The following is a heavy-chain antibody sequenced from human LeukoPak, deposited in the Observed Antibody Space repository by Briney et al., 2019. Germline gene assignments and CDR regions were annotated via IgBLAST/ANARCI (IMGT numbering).Heavy chain of an antibody. Sequence: GGSLRLSCAASGFTFDDYGMSWVRQAPGKGLEWVSGINWNGGSTGYADSVKGRFAISRDNAKNSLYLQMNSLRAEDTAVYYCATSRGSWPDYFDYWGQGTLVTVSS. J-gene: IGHJ4*02. CDR2: INWNGGST. D-gene: IGHD6-13*01. CDR1: GFTFDDYG. CDR3: ATSRGSWPDYFDY. V-gene: IGHV3-20*04.